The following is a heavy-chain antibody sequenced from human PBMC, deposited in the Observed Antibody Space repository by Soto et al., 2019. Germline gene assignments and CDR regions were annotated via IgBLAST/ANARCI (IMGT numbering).Heavy chain of an antibody. CDR1: GGSISSYY. D-gene: IGHD3-10*01. J-gene: IGHJ6*02. Sequence: SETLSLTCTVSGGSISSYYWSWILQPPWKGLEWIGYIYYSGSTNYNPSLKSRVTISVDTSKNQFSLKLSSVTAADTAVYYCARDRGDGYNYYYYGMDVWGQGTTVTVSS. CDR2: IYYSGST. CDR3: ARDRGDGYNYYYYGMDV. V-gene: IGHV4-59*01.